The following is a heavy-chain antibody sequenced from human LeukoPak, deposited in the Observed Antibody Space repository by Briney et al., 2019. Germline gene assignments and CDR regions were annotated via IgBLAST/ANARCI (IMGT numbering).Heavy chain of an antibody. J-gene: IGHJ4*02. V-gene: IGHV4-31*03. CDR1: GGSISSGGYY. Sequence: PSETLSLTCTVSGGSISSGGYYWSWIRQHPGKGLEWIGYIYYSGSTYYNPSLKSRVTISVDTSTNQFSLKLSSVTAADTAVYYCARGHGGNSRVWYYFDYWGQGTLVTVSS. CDR3: ARGHGGNSRVWYYFDY. CDR2: IYYSGST. D-gene: IGHD4-23*01.